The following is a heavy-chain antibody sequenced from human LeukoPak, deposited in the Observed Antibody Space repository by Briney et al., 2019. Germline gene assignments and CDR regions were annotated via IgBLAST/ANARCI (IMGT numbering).Heavy chain of an antibody. CDR3: AKGFLGFCSSTDGLNFDY. D-gene: IGHD2-2*01. J-gene: IGHJ4*02. CDR2: LNDGGSTT. V-gene: IGHV3-74*01. CDR1: AFTFSRSW. Sequence: QPAVSLRFSCAASAFTFSRSWLHRVRHSPGKGLVWVSRLNDGGSTTTYADSGKGRFTISRDICKNTLYLQMNSLRAEDTAEYYCAKGFLGFCSSTDGLNFDYWGQGTLVTVSS.